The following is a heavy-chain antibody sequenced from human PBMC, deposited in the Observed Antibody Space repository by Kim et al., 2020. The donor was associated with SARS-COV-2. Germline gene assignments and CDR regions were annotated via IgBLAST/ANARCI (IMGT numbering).Heavy chain of an antibody. D-gene: IGHD3-16*01. V-gene: IGHV2-70*01. CDR1: GFSLSSNGMC. CDR2: IDWDGDK. J-gene: IGHJ4*02. Sequence: QTLSLTCTFSGFSLSSNGMCVSWIRQPPGKALEWLALIDWDGDKYYSTSLKTRLTISKDTSKNQVVLRMTNMDPVDTATYYCARIPPSLGGYEGGFFDYWGQGILVTVSS. CDR3: ARIPPSLGGYEGGFFDY.